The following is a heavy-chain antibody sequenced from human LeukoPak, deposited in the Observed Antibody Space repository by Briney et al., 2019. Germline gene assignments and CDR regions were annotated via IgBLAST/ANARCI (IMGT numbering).Heavy chain of an antibody. Sequence: GESLKISCKASGYTTDYIGWVRQMPGKGLEWMGIIYPDDSETNYSPSFQGQVSMSVDKSITTAYLQWSSLKASDTAIYYCARQAYGSHFDAFDIWGQGTMVTVSS. D-gene: IGHD3-22*01. CDR2: IYPDDSET. CDR3: ARQAYGSHFDAFDI. CDR1: GYTTDY. V-gene: IGHV5-51*01. J-gene: IGHJ3*02.